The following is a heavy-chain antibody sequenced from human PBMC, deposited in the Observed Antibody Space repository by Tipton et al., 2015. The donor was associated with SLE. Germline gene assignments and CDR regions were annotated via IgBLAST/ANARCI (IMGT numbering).Heavy chain of an antibody. CDR1: GGSISSSSYY. CDR3: ARVGSGVDY. CDR2: IYHSGST. D-gene: IGHD3-10*01. Sequence: TLSLTCTVSGGSISSSSYYWGWIRQPPGKGLEWIGSIYHSGSTHYNPSLKSRVSISVDTSKNQFSLKLSSVTAADTAIYYCARVGSGVDYWGQGTLVTVSS. J-gene: IGHJ4*02. V-gene: IGHV4-39*07.